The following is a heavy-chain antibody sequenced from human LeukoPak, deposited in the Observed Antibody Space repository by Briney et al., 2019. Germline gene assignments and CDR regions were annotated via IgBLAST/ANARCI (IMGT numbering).Heavy chain of an antibody. CDR1: GGSISSGIYY. J-gene: IGHJ5*02. CDR3: ARMYYDSSGYPSAHNWLDP. D-gene: IGHD3-22*01. Sequence: NPSETLSLTCTVSGGSISSGIYYWSWIRQPPGKGLEYIGYIFPPGSTYYNPSLKSRVTISLDGSKNQFSLSLRSVTAADTAVYYCARMYYDSSGYPSAHNWLDPWGPGTLVTVSS. CDR2: IFPPGST. V-gene: IGHV4-30-2*01.